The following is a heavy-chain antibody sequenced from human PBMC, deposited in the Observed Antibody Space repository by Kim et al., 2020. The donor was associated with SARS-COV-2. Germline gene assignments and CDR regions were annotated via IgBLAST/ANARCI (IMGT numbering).Heavy chain of an antibody. Sequence: TNEAQEFQGRVTMTRDTSISTAYMELSRLRSDDTAVYYCARASRAAQGDYWGQGTLVTVSS. J-gene: IGHJ4*02. CDR2: T. CDR3: ARASRAAQGDY. V-gene: IGHV1-2*02. D-gene: IGHD2-15*01.